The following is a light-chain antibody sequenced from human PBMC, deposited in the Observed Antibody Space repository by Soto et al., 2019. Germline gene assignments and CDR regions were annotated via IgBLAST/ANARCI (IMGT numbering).Light chain of an antibody. CDR1: QSISSW. J-gene: IGKJ1*01. CDR3: QLSVT. Sequence: DIQMPQSPSTLSASVGDRVTINCRDSQSISSWLTWYQQKPGKAPKLRFYDASSLESGVPSRFSGIGSVTEFTHTFSSLPHDDFATYYCQLSVTVGKGTKDAIK. CDR2: DAS. V-gene: IGKV1-5*01.